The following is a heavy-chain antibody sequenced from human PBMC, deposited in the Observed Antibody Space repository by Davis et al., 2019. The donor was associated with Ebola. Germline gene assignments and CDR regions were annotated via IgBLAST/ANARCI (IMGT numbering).Heavy chain of an antibody. CDR1: GYTFTNYY. V-gene: IGHV1-18*04. J-gene: IGHJ6*04. CDR2: ISGYEDNR. Sequence: ASVKVSCKASGYTFTNYYMHWVRQAPGQGLEWMGWISGYEDNRNYAPRFQGRITLTKDRATSTVYMELSSLTSDDTAVYYCARDLATSSGAHFFYFGMDVWGEGTSVAVSS. CDR3: ARDLATSSGAHFFYFGMDV. D-gene: IGHD3-10*01.